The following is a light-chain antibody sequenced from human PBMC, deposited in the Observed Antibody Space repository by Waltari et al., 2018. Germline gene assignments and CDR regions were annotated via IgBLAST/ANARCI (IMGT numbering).Light chain of an antibody. J-gene: IGLJ3*02. Sequence: SALTQPPSASGSPGQSVSISCTGTSSDVGAYNYVSWYQQHPGKAPRLMIYEVTMRPSGVPDRFSGSKSGNTASLTVSGLQTEDEADCYCCSYTDRSTMVFGAGTKLTVL. CDR3: CSYTDRSTMV. V-gene: IGLV2-8*01. CDR2: EVT. CDR1: SSDVGAYNY.